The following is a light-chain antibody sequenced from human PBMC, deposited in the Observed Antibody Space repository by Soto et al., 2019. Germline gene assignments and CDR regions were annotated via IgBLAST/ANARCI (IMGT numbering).Light chain of an antibody. Sequence: QSVLSQPASGSGSPGQSITISCTGTSSDVGGYNYVSWYQQHPGKAPKLMIYDVSNRPSGVSNRFSGSKSGNTASLTISGLQAEDEAEYYCSSYTSSSSLYVFGTGTKVTVL. J-gene: IGLJ1*01. V-gene: IGLV2-14*01. CDR2: DVS. CDR3: SSYTSSSSLYV. CDR1: SSDVGGYNY.